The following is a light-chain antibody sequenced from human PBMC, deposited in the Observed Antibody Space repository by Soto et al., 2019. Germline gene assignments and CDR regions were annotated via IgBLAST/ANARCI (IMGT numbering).Light chain of an antibody. CDR2: WAS. Sequence: DIVMTQSPDSLTVSPGERATINCKSSQSVLYSSNNKNYLAWYQQKPGQPPRLLIYWASTRQFGVPDRFSGSGSATDFTLTISSLQAEDVAVYYCQQYYSTPRTFGQGTKVEIK. CDR1: QSVLYSSNNKNY. CDR3: QQYYSTPRT. V-gene: IGKV4-1*01. J-gene: IGKJ1*01.